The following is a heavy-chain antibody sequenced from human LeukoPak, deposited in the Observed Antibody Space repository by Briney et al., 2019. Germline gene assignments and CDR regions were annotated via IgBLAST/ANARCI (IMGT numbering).Heavy chain of an antibody. Sequence: GASAKVSCKASGYTFTSYDINWVRQATGQGLEWMGWMNPNSGNTGYAQKFQGRVTMTRNTSISTAYMELSSLRSEDTAVYYCARGRTVTIYYYYYGMDVWGQGTTVTVSS. CDR2: MNPNSGNT. J-gene: IGHJ6*02. CDR1: GYTFTSYD. V-gene: IGHV1-8*01. CDR3: ARGRTVTIYYYYYGMDV. D-gene: IGHD4-17*01.